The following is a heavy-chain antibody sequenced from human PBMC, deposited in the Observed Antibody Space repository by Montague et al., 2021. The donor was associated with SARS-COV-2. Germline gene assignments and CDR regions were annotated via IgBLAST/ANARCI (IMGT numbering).Heavy chain of an antibody. CDR3: ARGAGIAATGLDWFDP. J-gene: IGHJ5*02. V-gene: IGHV4-61*02. D-gene: IGHD6-13*01. CDR2: IYTSGST. Sequence: TLSLTCTVSGGSISSGSYFWSWIRQPAGKGLEWIGRIYTSGSTNYNLSLKSRVTISVDTSKNQFSLKLSSVTAADTAVYYCARGAGIAATGLDWFDPWGQGTLVTVSS. CDR1: GGSISSGSYF.